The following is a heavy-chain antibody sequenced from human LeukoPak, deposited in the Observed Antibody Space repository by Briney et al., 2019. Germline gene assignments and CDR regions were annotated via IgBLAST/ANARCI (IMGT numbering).Heavy chain of an antibody. D-gene: IGHD6-13*01. CDR1: GFTFSTYS. J-gene: IGHJ3*02. Sequence: GGSLRLSCAASGFTFSTYSMNWVRQAPGKGLEWVSSISSSSSYIYYPDSAKGRFTISRDNAKNSLYLQMNSLRAEDTAVYYCARSTSYSAAAGTPENAFDIWGQGTMVTVSS. V-gene: IGHV3-21*01. CDR3: ARSTSYSAAAGTPENAFDI. CDR2: ISSSSSYI.